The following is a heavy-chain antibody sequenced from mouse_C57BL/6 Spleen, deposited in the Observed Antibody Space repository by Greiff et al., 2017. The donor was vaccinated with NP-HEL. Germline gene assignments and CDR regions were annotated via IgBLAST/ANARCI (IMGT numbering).Heavy chain of an antibody. V-gene: IGHV5-12*01. Sequence: EVKLMESGGGLVQPGGSLKLSCAASGFTFSDSYMYWVRQTPEKRLEWVAYISNGGGSTYYPDNVKGRFTISRDNAKNTLYLQMSRLKSEDTAMYYCARQSNYYLDYWGQGTTLTVSS. CDR3: ARQSNYYLDY. CDR1: GFTFSDSY. J-gene: IGHJ2*01. D-gene: IGHD2-5*01. CDR2: ISNGGGST.